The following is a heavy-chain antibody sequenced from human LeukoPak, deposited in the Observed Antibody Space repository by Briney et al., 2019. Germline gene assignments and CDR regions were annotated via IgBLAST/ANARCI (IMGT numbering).Heavy chain of an antibody. D-gene: IGHD2-15*01. J-gene: IGHJ4*02. V-gene: IGHV3-33*01. CDR1: GFTFSSNG. Sequence: PGGSLRLSCAASGFTFSSNGMHWVRQAPGKGLEWVAVIWYDGSTKYYADSVKGRFTISRDTSKNTLYLQMNSLRAEDTAMYYCARVYCSGGSCYGPFDYWGQGNLVTVSS. CDR2: IWYDGSTK. CDR3: ARVYCSGGSCYGPFDY.